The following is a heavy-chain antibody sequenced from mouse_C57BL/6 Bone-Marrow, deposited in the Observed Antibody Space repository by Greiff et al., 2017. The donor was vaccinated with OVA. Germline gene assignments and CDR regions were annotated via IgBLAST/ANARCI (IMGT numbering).Heavy chain of an antibody. D-gene: IGHD2-2*01. CDR2: ISSGSSTI. Sequence: EVQVVESGGGLVKPGGSLKLSCAASGFTFSDYGMHWVRQAPEKGLEWVAYISSGSSTIYYADTVKGRFTISSANAKNTLFLQMTSLRSEDTAMYYWARRAVWLRRDWYFGVWGTGTTVTVSS. V-gene: IGHV5-17*01. CDR1: GFTFSDYG. J-gene: IGHJ1*03. CDR3: ARRAVWLRRDWYFGV.